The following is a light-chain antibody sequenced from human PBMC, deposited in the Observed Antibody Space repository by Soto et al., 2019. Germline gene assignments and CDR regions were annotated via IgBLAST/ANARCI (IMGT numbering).Light chain of an antibody. V-gene: IGKV3-15*01. CDR1: QSVSSN. Sequence: EIVMTQSPATLSVSPGERATLSCRASQSVSSNLAWYQQKPGQAPSLLIYGASTRATGTPARFSGSGSGTQFTLTLSSLQSEDFAVYYCQQYIRWPLTFGGAAKVDIK. CDR3: QQYIRWPLT. J-gene: IGKJ4*01. CDR2: GAS.